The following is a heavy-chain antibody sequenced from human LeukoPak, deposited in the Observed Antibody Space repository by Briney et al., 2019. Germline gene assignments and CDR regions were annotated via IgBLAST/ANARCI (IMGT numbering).Heavy chain of an antibody. CDR2: IYYRGST. Sequence: PSETLSPTFTLSGASTSSYYCGWVRHPPGRRLEWIGYIYYRGSTNYYPSLKSRVTISVDTSKNQFSLKLSSVTAADTAVYYCAREYSSSDNWFDPWGQGTLVTVSS. D-gene: IGHD6-6*01. CDR3: AREYSSSDNWFDP. J-gene: IGHJ5*02. V-gene: IGHV4-59*01. CDR1: GASTSSYY.